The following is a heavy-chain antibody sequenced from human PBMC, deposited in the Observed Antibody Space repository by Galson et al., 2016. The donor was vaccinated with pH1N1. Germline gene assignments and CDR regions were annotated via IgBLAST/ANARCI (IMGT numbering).Heavy chain of an antibody. Sequence: QSGAEVKKPGESLKISCKGSGYRFPSSWIGWVRQMPGKGLEWMGIIYLGGSLIRYRPSFQGQVTISADKSVNIVYLEWVSLKASDTAMYYCARQNDNGDCRGDVFDSWGQATMVNVS. CDR1: GYRFPSSW. CDR2: IYLGGSLI. V-gene: IGHV5-51*01. J-gene: IGHJ3*02. D-gene: IGHD4-17*01. CDR3: ARQNDNGDCRGDVFDS.